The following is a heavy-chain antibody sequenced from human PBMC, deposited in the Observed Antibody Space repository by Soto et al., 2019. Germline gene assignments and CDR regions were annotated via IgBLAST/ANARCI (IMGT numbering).Heavy chain of an antibody. D-gene: IGHD7-27*01. CDR2: VYHSGST. V-gene: IGHV4-31*01. CDR1: GDSIRGGDHY. J-gene: IGHJ4*03. CDR3: ARDTGLAPTVWGY. Sequence: QVQLQESGPGLVKPSQTLSLTCSVSGDSIRGGDHYWNWIRQFPGKGLEWIGYVYHSGSTHYNPSLRGPLTISIDTSKNQFSLRLISVTAADTALYYCARDTGLAPTVWGYWGHGTQVTVSS.